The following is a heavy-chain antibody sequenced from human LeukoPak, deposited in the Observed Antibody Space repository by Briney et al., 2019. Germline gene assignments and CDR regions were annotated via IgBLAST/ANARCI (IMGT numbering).Heavy chain of an antibody. CDR2: VYPGDSDT. Sequence: GESLKISCKGSGYSFASYWIGWVRQMPGKGLEWMGVVYPGDSDTRYSPSFQGQVTISADKSISTAYLQWSSLKASDTAMYYCARGHLYDYSSTSYYFDYWGQGTLVTVSS. D-gene: IGHD6-13*01. V-gene: IGHV5-51*01. CDR1: GYSFASYW. CDR3: ARGHLYDYSSTSYYFDY. J-gene: IGHJ4*02.